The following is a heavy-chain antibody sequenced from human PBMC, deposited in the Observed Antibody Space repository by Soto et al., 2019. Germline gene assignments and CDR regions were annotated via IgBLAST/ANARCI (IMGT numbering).Heavy chain of an antibody. CDR3: ARGHSTDCSNGVCSFFYNHEMDV. CDR2: INPKSGGT. CDR1: GYSFTDYH. V-gene: IGHV1-2*04. D-gene: IGHD2-8*01. Sequence: ASVKVSCKASGYSFTDYHIHWVRQAPGQGLEWLGRINPKSGGTSTAQKFQGWVTMTRDRSISTVYMELTRLRSDDTAVYFCARGHSTDCSNGVCSFFYNHEMDVWGQGATVTV. J-gene: IGHJ6*02.